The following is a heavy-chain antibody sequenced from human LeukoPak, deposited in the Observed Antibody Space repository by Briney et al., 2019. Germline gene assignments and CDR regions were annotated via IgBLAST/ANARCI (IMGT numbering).Heavy chain of an antibody. Sequence: SVKVSCKASGYTFTSYGISWVRQAPGQGLEWMGGIIPIFGTANYAQKFQGRVTITTDESTSTAYMELSSLRSEDTAVYYCARDRSSSLMISPHNWFDPWGQGTLVTVSS. CDR2: IIPIFGTA. CDR1: GYTFTSYG. CDR3: ARDRSSSLMISPHNWFDP. V-gene: IGHV1-69*05. D-gene: IGHD6-6*01. J-gene: IGHJ5*02.